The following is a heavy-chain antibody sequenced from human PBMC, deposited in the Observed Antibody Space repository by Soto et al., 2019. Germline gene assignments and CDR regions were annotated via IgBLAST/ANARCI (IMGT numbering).Heavy chain of an antibody. Sequence: CGSLRLASAASGETFSSYAMSWVRQAPGKGLEWVSAISGSGGSTYYADSVKGRFTISRDNSKNTLYLQMNSLRAEDTAVYYCAKDNGRGYSHGLGSRKFDYWGQGTLVAVSS. D-gene: IGHD5-18*01. J-gene: IGHJ4*02. CDR2: ISGSGGST. V-gene: IGHV3-23*01. CDR1: GETFSSYA. CDR3: AKDNGRGYSHGLGSRKFDY.